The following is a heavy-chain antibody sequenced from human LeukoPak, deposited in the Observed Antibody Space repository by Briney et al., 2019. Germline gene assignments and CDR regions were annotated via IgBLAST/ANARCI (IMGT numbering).Heavy chain of an antibody. Sequence: GLEWVASMKKDGSEIYYMDSVKGRFIISRDNARNSLYLQMNSLRVEDTARYFCANLWERGFWGQGTLVTVSS. J-gene: IGHJ4*02. D-gene: IGHD1-26*01. CDR2: MKKDGSEI. V-gene: IGHV3-7*01. CDR3: ANLWERGF.